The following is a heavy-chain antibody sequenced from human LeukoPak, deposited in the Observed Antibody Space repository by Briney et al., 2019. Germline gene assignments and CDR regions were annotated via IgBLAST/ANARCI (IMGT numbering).Heavy chain of an antibody. CDR1: GGSISSGGYS. CDR2: IYHSGST. V-gene: IGHV4-30-2*01. Sequence: PSETLSLTCAVSGGSISSGGYSWSWIRQPAGKGLEWIGHIYHSGSTYYIPSLKSRVTISVDRSKNQFSLKLSSVTAADTAVYYCARSISGSHSNYFDYWGQGTLVTVSS. CDR3: ARSISGSHSNYFDY. J-gene: IGHJ4*02. D-gene: IGHD1-26*01.